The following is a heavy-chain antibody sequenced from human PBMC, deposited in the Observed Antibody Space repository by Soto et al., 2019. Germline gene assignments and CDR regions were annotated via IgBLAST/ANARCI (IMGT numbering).Heavy chain of an antibody. CDR2: INPNSGGT. Sequence: ASVKVSCKASGYTFTGYYMHWVRQAPGQGLEWMGWINPNSGGTNYAQKFQGWVTMTRDTSISTAYMELSRLRSDDTAVYYCVRVNYYDSSGYYYADYFDYWGQGTLVTVSS. CDR3: VRVNYYDSSGYYYADYFDY. D-gene: IGHD3-22*01. J-gene: IGHJ4*02. CDR1: GYTFTGYY. V-gene: IGHV1-2*04.